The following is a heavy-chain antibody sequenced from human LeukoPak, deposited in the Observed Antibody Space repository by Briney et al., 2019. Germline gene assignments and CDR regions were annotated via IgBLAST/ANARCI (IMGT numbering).Heavy chain of an antibody. J-gene: IGHJ6*02. V-gene: IGHV4-59*08. CDR2: IYYSGST. CDR1: GGSISSDY. CDR3: ARRSLVRTVGYYYGMDV. D-gene: IGHD1-26*01. Sequence: PSETLSLTCTVSGGSISSDYWSWFRQSPGKGLEWMGHIYYSGSTNYNPSLKSRATISVDTSKKQFSLKLSSVTAADTAVYYCARRSLVRTVGYYYGMDVWGQGTTVTVSS.